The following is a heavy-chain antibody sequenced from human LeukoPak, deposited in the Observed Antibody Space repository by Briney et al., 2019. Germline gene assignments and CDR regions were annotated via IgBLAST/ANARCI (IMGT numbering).Heavy chain of an antibody. CDR2: IYYSGST. J-gene: IGHJ6*02. D-gene: IGHD5-18*01. Sequence: SQTLSLTCAVSGGSISSGGYSWSWIRQPPGKGLEWIGSIYYSGSTYYNPSLKSRVTISVDTSKNQFSLKLSSVTAADTAVYYCAREATAMVFYYYYYGMDVWGQGTTVTVSS. CDR1: GGSISSGGYS. CDR3: AREATAMVFYYYYYGMDV. V-gene: IGHV4-30-2*03.